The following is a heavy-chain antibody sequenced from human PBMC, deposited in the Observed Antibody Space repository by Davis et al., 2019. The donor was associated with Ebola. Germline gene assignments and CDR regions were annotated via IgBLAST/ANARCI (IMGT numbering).Heavy chain of an antibody. CDR3: ARYRGDTAMVVPFDY. V-gene: IGHV3-69-1*01. CDR2: FGTGGDT. Sequence: GESLKISCETSGFIFRNYVMSWVRQAPGKGLEWVSTFGTGGDTYYADSARGRFTISRDNAKNSLYLQMNSLRAEDTAVYYCARYRGDTAMVVPFDYWGQGTLVTVSS. CDR1: GFIFRNYV. D-gene: IGHD5-18*01. J-gene: IGHJ4*02.